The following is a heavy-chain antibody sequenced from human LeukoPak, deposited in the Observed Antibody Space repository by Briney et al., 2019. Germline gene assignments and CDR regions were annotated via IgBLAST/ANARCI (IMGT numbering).Heavy chain of an antibody. CDR2: ICSGSSFI. J-gene: IGHJ6*03. Sequence: GGSLRLSCAASEFTFCTYSMHWVRQAPGKGLEWVSSICSGSSFISYVDSVKGRFTISRDNARNSLYLQMNSLRVEDTAVYYCARVGDRVNLYYLDVWGKRTTLTVSS. CDR1: EFTFCTYS. D-gene: IGHD3-16*01. V-gene: IGHV3-21*01. CDR3: ARVGDRVNLYYLDV.